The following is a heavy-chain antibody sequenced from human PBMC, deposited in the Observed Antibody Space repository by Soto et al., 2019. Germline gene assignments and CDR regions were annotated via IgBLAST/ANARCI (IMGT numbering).Heavy chain of an antibody. CDR1: GGSISSYY. V-gene: IGHV4-59*12. D-gene: IGHD3-3*01. Sequence: SETLSLTCTVSGGSISSYYWSWIRQPPGKGLEWIGYIYYSGSTNYNPSLKSRFTISRDNAKNSLYLQMNSLRAEDTAVYYCARDRFLEPVLLTPRYNWFDPWGQGTLVTVSS. J-gene: IGHJ5*02. CDR3: ARDRFLEPVLLTPRYNWFDP. CDR2: IYYSGST.